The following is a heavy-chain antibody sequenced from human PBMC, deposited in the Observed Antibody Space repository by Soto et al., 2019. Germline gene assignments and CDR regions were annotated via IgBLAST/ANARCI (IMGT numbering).Heavy chain of an antibody. CDR3: ARSGSSGYYLDY. D-gene: IGHD3-22*01. CDR2: ISAYNGNT. J-gene: IGHJ4*02. V-gene: IGHV1-18*01. CDR1: GYTFTSYG. Sequence: QVQLVQSGAEVKEPGASVKVSCKASGYTFTSYGLNWVRQAPGQGLEWMGRISAYNGNTNYAQKFQGRVTMTTDTATSTGYLELRSLRSDDTAVYYGARSGSSGYYLDYWGQGTLVTVSA.